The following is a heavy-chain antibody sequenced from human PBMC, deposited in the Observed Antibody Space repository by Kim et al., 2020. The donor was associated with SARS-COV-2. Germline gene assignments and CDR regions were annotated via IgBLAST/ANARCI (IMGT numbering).Heavy chain of an antibody. CDR3: AKAGQRLVWGYFDY. Sequence: GGSLRLSCTVSGFTFSSYAMTWVRQAPGKGLEWVSGISAGGDRTYYADSVKGRFTISRDNSKNTLYIQITTLSAEDTALYYCAKAGQRLVWGYFDYWGQG. D-gene: IGHD6-13*01. CDR1: GFTFSSYA. V-gene: IGHV3-23*01. CDR2: ISAGGDRT. J-gene: IGHJ4*02.